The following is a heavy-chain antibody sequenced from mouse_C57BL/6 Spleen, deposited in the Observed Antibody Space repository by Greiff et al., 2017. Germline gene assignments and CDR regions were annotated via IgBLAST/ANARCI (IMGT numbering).Heavy chain of an antibody. J-gene: IGHJ2*01. V-gene: IGHV14-4*01. Sequence: VQLQQSGAELVRPGASVKLSCTASGFNIKDDYMHWVKQRPEQGLEWIGWIDPENGDTEYASQFQGKATITADTSSNTAYLQLSSLTSEDTAVDYCTGYYGNYFDYWGQGTTLTVSS. CDR1: GFNIKDDY. CDR2: IDPENGDT. CDR3: TGYYGNYFDY. D-gene: IGHD2-1*01.